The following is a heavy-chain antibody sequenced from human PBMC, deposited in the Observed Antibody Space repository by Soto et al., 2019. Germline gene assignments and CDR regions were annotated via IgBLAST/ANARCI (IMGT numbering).Heavy chain of an antibody. J-gene: IGHJ3*02. CDR1: GGSISRGGYY. Sequence: PSETLSLTCTVSGGSISRGGYYWSWILQHPGKGLEWIGYIYYSGSTYYNPSLKSRVTISVDTSKNQFSLKLSSVTAADTAVYYCAGDSTAMVTAFDIWGQGTMVTVSS. CDR2: IYYSGST. D-gene: IGHD5-18*01. CDR3: AGDSTAMVTAFDI. V-gene: IGHV4-31*03.